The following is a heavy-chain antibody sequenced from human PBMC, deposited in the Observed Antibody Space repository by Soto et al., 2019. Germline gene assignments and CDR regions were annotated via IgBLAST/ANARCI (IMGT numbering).Heavy chain of an antibody. CDR2: IYSGGST. D-gene: IGHD5-12*01. J-gene: IGHJ4*02. CDR3: AREIIEGTATEVTGALGY. CDR1: GFTVSSNY. Sequence: LRLSCAASGFTVSSNYMSWVRQAPGKGLEWVSVIYSGGSTYYADSVKGRFTISRDNSKNTLYLQMNSLRAEGTAVYYCAREIIEGTATEVTGALGYWGKGTLVTVSS. V-gene: IGHV3-53*01.